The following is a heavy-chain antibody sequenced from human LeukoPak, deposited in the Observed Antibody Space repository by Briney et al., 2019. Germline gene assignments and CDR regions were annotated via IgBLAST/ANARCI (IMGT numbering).Heavy chain of an antibody. V-gene: IGHV1-8*01. D-gene: IGHD3-3*01. J-gene: IGHJ4*02. CDR3: ARDPRPYYDFWSGYYTETHFDY. CDR1: GYTFTSYD. CDR2: MNPNSGNT. Sequence: GASVRVSCKASGYTFTSYDINWVRQATGQGLEWMGWMNPNSGNTGYAQKFQGRVTMTRDTSISTAYMELSRLRSDDTAVYYCARDPRPYYDFWSGYYTETHFDYWGQGTLVTVSS.